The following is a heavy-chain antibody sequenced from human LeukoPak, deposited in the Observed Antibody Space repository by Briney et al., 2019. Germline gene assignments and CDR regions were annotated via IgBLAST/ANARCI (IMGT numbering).Heavy chain of an antibody. D-gene: IGHD4-17*01. CDR3: ARGLYGDYLGY. CDR2: IYYSGST. CDR1: GGSISSYY. Sequence: TASETLSLTCTVSGGSISSYYWSWTRQPPGKGLEWIGYIYYSGSTNYNPYLKSRVTISVDTSKNQFSLKLSSVTAADTAVYYCARGLYGDYLGYWGQGTLVTVSS. V-gene: IGHV4-59*01. J-gene: IGHJ4*02.